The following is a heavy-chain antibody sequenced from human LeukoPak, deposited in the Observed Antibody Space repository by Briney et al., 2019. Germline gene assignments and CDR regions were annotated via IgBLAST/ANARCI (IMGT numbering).Heavy chain of an antibody. CDR2: IVVGSGNT. Sequence: TSGKVSCKASGFTFTSSAMQWVRQVRGQRREWIGWIVVGSGNTNYAQKFQERVTITRDMCTNTAYMALSSLRSEDTAVYYCAAGTPNIVAHDAFDIWGQGTMVTVSS. V-gene: IGHV1-58*02. CDR1: GFTFTSSA. J-gene: IGHJ3*02. CDR3: AAGTPNIVAHDAFDI. D-gene: IGHD5-12*01.